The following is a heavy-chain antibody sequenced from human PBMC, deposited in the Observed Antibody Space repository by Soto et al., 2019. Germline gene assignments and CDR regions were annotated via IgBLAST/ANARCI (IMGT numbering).Heavy chain of an antibody. V-gene: IGHV4-59*01. J-gene: IGHJ6*02. D-gene: IGHD3-22*01. CDR1: GGSISSYY. CDR2: IYYSGST. Sequence: SETLSLTCTVSGGSISSYYWSWIRQPPGKGLEWIGYIYYSGSTNYNPSLKSRVTISVDTSKNQFSLKLSSVTAADTAVYYCASHRGYYDSSGYVYYYYGMDVWGQGTKVTVSS. CDR3: ASHRGYYDSSGYVYYYYGMDV.